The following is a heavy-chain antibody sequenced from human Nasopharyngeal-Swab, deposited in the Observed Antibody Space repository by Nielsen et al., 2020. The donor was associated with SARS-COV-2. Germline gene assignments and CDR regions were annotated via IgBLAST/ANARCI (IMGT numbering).Heavy chain of an antibody. V-gene: IGHV4-34*01. Sequence: SETLSLTCAFYGGSFSGYYWNWIRQPPGKGLEWSGEITHSGSTNYNPSLKSRVTISLDTSKHQFSLKLSSVTAADTAVYYCARSRYTSSWYGVRNWFDPWGQGTLVTVSS. CDR3: ARSRYTSSWYGVRNWFDP. CDR2: ITHSGST. D-gene: IGHD6-13*01. J-gene: IGHJ5*02. CDR1: GGSFSGYY.